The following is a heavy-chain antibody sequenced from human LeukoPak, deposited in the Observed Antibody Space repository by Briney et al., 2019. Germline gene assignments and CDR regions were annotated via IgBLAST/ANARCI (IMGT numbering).Heavy chain of an antibody. CDR3: ARVGGYSSSPDLDY. Sequence: SGGSLRLSCAASGFTFSSYAMSWVRQAPGKGLEWVSAISGSGGSTYYADSVKGRFTISRDNSKNTLYLQMNSLRAEDTAVYYCARVGGYSSSPDLDYWGQGTLVTVSS. J-gene: IGHJ4*02. D-gene: IGHD6-6*01. V-gene: IGHV3-23*01. CDR1: GFTFSSYA. CDR2: ISGSGGST.